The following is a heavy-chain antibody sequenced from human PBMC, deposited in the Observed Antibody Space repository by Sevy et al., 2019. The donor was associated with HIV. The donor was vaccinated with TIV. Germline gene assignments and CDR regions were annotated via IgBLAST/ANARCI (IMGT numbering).Heavy chain of an antibody. CDR2: ISWNSGSI. CDR3: AKDGTADYGSGSSADDAFDI. J-gene: IGHJ3*02. V-gene: IGHV3-9*01. CDR1: GFTFDDYA. Sequence: GGSLRLSCAASGFTFDDYAMHWVRQAPRKGLEWVSGISWNSGSIGYADSVKGRFTISRDNAKNSLYLQMNSLRAEDTALYYCAKDGTADYGSGSSADDAFDIWGQGTMVTVSS. D-gene: IGHD3-10*01.